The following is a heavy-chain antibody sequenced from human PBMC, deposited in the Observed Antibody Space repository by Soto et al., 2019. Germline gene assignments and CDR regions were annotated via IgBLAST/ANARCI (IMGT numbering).Heavy chain of an antibody. V-gene: IGHV1-58*02. CDR1: GFTFTSSA. D-gene: IGHD6-13*01. Sequence: ASVKVSCKASGFTFTSSAMQWVRQARGQRLEWIGWIVVGSGNTNYAQKFQERVTITRDMSTSTAYMELSSLRSEDTAVYYCAADSGAAAGYDDAFDIWGQGTMVTVSS. J-gene: IGHJ3*02. CDR3: AADSGAAAGYDDAFDI. CDR2: IVVGSGNT.